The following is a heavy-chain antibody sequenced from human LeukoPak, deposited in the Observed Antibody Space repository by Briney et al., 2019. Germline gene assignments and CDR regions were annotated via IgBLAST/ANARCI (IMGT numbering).Heavy chain of an antibody. Sequence: GGSLRLSCAASGFTFDDYAMHWVRQAPGKGLEWVSGISWNSGSIGYADSVKGRFTISRDNAKNSLYLQMNSLRAEDTALYYCAKSQRYGSGSYNWFDPWGQGTLVTVSS. J-gene: IGHJ5*02. CDR3: AKSQRYGSGSYNWFDP. D-gene: IGHD3-10*01. V-gene: IGHV3-9*01. CDR1: GFTFDDYA. CDR2: ISWNSGSI.